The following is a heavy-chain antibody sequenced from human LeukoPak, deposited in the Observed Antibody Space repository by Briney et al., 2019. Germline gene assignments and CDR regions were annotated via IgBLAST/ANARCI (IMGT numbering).Heavy chain of an antibody. CDR2: MYYGGST. CDR1: GGSISTTRHY. V-gene: IGHV4-39*02. Sequence: SETLSLTCAVSGGSISTTRHYWGWIRQPPGKGLEWIGNMYYGGSTYYNPSLRSRVTISVDTAKNQFSLKLSSVTAADTAVYYCARDLGDNWFDPWGQGTLVTVSS. CDR3: ARDLGDNWFDP. J-gene: IGHJ5*02.